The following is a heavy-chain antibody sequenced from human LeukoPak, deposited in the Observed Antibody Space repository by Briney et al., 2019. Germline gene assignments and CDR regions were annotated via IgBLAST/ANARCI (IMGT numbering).Heavy chain of an antibody. CDR2: ISSSSSTI. CDR1: GFTFSRYT. J-gene: IGHJ4*02. CDR3: ATGVIGPIDS. D-gene: IGHD3-10*01. Sequence: PGGSLRLSCAASGFTFSRYTMNWVRQAPGKGLEWISYISSSSSTIYYADSVKGRFTISRDNANNSVNLQMNSLRAEDTAVYYCATGVIGPIDSWGQGTLVTVSS. V-gene: IGHV3-48*01.